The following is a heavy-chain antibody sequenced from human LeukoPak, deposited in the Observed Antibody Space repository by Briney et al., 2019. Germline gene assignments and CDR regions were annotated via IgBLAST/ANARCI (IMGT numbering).Heavy chain of an antibody. CDR1: GFTFSSYW. Sequence: GGSLRLSCAASGFTFSSYWMHWVRQAPGKGLVWVSRINSDGSSTSYADSVKGRFTISRDNAKNTLYLQMNSLRTEDTAVYYCARDGFSVATNYWGQGTLVTVSS. CDR3: ARDGFSVATNY. V-gene: IGHV3-74*01. J-gene: IGHJ4*02. D-gene: IGHD5-12*01. CDR2: INSDGSST.